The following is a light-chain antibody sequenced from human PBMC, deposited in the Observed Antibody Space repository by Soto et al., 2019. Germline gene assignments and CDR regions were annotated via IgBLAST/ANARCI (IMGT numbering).Light chain of an antibody. CDR2: DVN. CDR1: SSDVGGYNY. V-gene: IGLV2-14*03. J-gene: IGLJ2*01. Sequence: QSALTQPASVSGSPGQSITISCAGTSSDVGGYNYVSWYQQHPGKVPRLIISDVNKRPSGVSDRFSGSKSGNTASLTISGLQAEDEADYYCASFTSIVTVVFGGGTKVTVL. CDR3: ASFTSIVTVV.